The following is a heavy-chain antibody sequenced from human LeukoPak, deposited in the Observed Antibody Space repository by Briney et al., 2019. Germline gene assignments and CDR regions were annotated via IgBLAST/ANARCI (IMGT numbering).Heavy chain of an antibody. CDR1: GFTFSSYS. Sequence: GGSLRLSCAASGFTFSSYSMNWVRQAPGKGLEWVSSISSSSSYIYYADSVKGRFTISRDNAKNSLYLQMNSLRAEDTAVYYCARGGYSYDNYFDYWGQGTLVTVSS. CDR2: ISSSSSYI. V-gene: IGHV3-21*01. J-gene: IGHJ4*02. D-gene: IGHD5-18*01. CDR3: ARGGYSYDNYFDY.